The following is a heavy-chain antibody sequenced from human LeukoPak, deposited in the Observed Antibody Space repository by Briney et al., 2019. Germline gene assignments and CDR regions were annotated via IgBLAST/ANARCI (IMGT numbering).Heavy chain of an antibody. CDR1: GFTLSNHW. CDR2: IKQDGIEK. CDR3: AREFGTRGAFDI. J-gene: IGHJ3*02. V-gene: IGHV3-7*01. D-gene: IGHD1-1*01. Sequence: GGSLRLSCAASGFTLSNHWMIWVRQAPGKGLECVANIKQDGIEKYYLDSVKGRFTISRDNAKNSVYLQMNSLRAEDTAVYYCAREFGTRGAFDIWGQGTMVTVSS.